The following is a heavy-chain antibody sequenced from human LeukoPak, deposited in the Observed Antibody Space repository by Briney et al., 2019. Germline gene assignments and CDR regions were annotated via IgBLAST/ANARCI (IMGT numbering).Heavy chain of an antibody. J-gene: IGHJ5*02. Sequence: ASVKVSCKASGYTFTSYGISWVRQAPGQGLEWMGWINPNSGGTNYAQKFQGRVTMTRDTSISTAYMELSRLRSDDTAVYYCARDLVVIFGVVNNWFDPWGQGTLVTVSS. V-gene: IGHV1-2*02. D-gene: IGHD3-3*01. CDR3: ARDLVVIFGVVNNWFDP. CDR1: GYTFTSYG. CDR2: INPNSGGT.